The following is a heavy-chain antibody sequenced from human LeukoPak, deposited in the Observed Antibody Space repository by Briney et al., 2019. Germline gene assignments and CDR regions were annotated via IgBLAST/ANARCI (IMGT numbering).Heavy chain of an antibody. CDR1: GFTFSKVW. CDR2: IKSITGGGAA. J-gene: IGHJ4*02. V-gene: IGHV3-15*01. D-gene: IGHD6-19*01. CDR3: TAASARAGEFDY. Sequence: PGGSLRLSCAASGFTFSKVWMSWVRQAPGKGLEWVGRIKSITGGGAADYAAPGKGRFTISRDDSENTLYLQMNSLKTEDTAVYYCTAASARAGEFDYWGQGTLVTVSS.